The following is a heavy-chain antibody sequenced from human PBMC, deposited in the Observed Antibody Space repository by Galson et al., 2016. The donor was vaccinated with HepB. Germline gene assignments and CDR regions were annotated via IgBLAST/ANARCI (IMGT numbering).Heavy chain of an antibody. Sequence: SETLSLTCTVPGGSISDYYRSWIRQPPGKGLEWIGYIYYSGSTNYNPSLKSRVTISVDTSKSQFSLKLISVTAADTAVYYCARSSYNWNVGYYFDYWGQGTLVTVSS. CDR1: GGSISDYY. CDR2: IYYSGST. J-gene: IGHJ4*02. CDR3: ARSSYNWNVGYYFDY. D-gene: IGHD1-1*01. V-gene: IGHV4-59*01.